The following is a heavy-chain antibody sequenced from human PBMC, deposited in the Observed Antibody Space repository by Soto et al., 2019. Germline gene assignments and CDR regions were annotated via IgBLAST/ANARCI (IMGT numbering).Heavy chain of an antibody. CDR2: VSSDGSST. V-gene: IGHV3-74*01. CDR1: GFTFSSYW. J-gene: IGHJ4*02. Sequence: EVQLVESGGGLVQPGESLRLSCAASGFTFSSYWMHWIRQAPGKGLVWVSRVSSDGSSTVYATSVKGRLTISRDNAKNTLYLQMNSLSEEDTAEYYCARGLPNYSSFDSWGQGTLVTVSS. D-gene: IGHD4-4*01. CDR3: ARGLPNYSSFDS.